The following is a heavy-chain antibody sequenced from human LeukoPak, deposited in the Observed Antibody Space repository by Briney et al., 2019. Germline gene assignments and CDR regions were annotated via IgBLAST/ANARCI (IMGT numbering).Heavy chain of an antibody. CDR3: ARAHYDFWSGYYPLDY. Sequence: ASVQVSCQASGWTFTSYGISWVRQAPGQGLEWMGWISAYNGNTNYAQKLQGRVTMTTDTSTSTAYMELRSLRSDDTAVYYCARAHYDFWSGYYPLDYWGQGTLVTVSS. V-gene: IGHV1-18*01. D-gene: IGHD3-3*01. CDR1: GWTFTSYG. J-gene: IGHJ4*02. CDR2: ISAYNGNT.